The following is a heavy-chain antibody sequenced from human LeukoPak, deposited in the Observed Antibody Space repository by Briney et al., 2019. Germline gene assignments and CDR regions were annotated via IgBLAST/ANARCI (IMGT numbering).Heavy chain of an antibody. CDR2: IYYSGST. CDR1: GGSISSGGYY. CDR3: ARGRDILKFDY. Sequence: SETLSLTCTVSGGSISSGGYYWSWIRQHPGKGLEWIGYIYYSGSTYYNPSLKSRVTISVDTSKNQFSLKLSSVTAADTAVYYCARGRDILKFDYWGQGTLVTVSS. J-gene: IGHJ4*02. V-gene: IGHV4-31*03. D-gene: IGHD3-9*01.